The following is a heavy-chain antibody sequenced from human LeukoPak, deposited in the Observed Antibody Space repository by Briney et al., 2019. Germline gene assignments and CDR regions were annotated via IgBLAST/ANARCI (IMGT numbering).Heavy chain of an antibody. J-gene: IGHJ4*02. CDR2: ISSSGSTI. D-gene: IGHD3-22*01. Sequence: GSLRLSCAASGFTFSDYYMSWIRQAPGKGLEWVSYISSSGSTIYYADSVKGRFTISRDNAKNSLYLQMNSLRAEDTAVYYCARVSPYDSTAANNDYWGQGTLVIVSS. CDR3: ARVSPYDSTAANNDY. V-gene: IGHV3-11*04. CDR1: GFTFSDYY.